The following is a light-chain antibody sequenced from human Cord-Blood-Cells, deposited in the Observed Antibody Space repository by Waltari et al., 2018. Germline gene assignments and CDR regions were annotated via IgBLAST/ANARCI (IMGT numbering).Light chain of an antibody. V-gene: IGLV2-14*01. CDR3: SSYTSSSTVV. CDR1: TSTVGGYNT. Sequence: QPALTQPASVSGPPGQSITISCTGTTSTVGGYNTVPWYQQHRGKAPTRMIYEVSKRPSGVSNRVAGSKSGKTASLTISGLQAEDEADYYCSSYTSSSTVVFGGGTKLTVL. CDR2: EVS. J-gene: IGLJ2*01.